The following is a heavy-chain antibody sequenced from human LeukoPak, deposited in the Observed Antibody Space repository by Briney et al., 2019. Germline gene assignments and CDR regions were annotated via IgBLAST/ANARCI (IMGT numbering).Heavy chain of an antibody. V-gene: IGHV4-34*01. D-gene: IGHD3-22*01. CDR1: GGSFSGYY. Sequence: SETLSLTCAVCGGSFSGYYWSWIRQPPGKGLEWIGEINHSGSTNYNPSLKSRVTISVDTSKNQFSLKLSSVTAADTAVYYCARGRVRYYYDSSGPRSMDVWGQGTTVTVSS. CDR3: ARGRVRYYYDSSGPRSMDV. CDR2: INHSGST. J-gene: IGHJ6*02.